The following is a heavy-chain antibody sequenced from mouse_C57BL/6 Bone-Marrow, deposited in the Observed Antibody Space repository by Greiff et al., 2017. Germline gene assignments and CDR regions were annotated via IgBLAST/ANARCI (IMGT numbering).Heavy chain of an antibody. D-gene: IGHD1-1*01. Sequence: VQLQQSGAELVRPGASVKLSCTASGFNIKDDYMHWVKQRPEQGLEWIGWIDPENGDTEYASKFQGKATITADTSSNPAYLQLSSLTSEDTAVYYCTRDYGSSPDYWGQGTTLTVSS. CDR1: GFNIKDDY. CDR3: TRDYGSSPDY. J-gene: IGHJ2*01. CDR2: IDPENGDT. V-gene: IGHV14-4*01.